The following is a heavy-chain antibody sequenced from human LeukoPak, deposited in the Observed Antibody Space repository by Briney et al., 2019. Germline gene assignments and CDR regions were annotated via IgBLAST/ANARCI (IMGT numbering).Heavy chain of an antibody. D-gene: IGHD3-22*01. CDR1: GYTFTSYG. Sequence: ASVKVSCKASGYTFTSYGISWVRQAPGQGVEWMGWISAYNGNTNYAQKLQGRVTMTTDTSTSTAYMELRSLRSDDTAVYYCARVSGDSSRYNWFDPWGQGTLVTVSS. CDR2: ISAYNGNT. CDR3: ARVSGDSSRYNWFDP. J-gene: IGHJ5*02. V-gene: IGHV1-18*01.